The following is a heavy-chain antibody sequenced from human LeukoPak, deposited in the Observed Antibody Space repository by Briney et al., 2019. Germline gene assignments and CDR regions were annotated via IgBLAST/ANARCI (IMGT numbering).Heavy chain of an antibody. D-gene: IGHD3-3*01. J-gene: IGHJ4*02. CDR3: ARPHLYDFWSGYYTN. CDR1: GFTFSNYA. Sequence: GGSLRLSCAASGFTFSNYAMTWVRQAPGKGLEWVSTISGSGDSTYYADSLKGRFTISRDNAKNSLYLQMNSLRAEDTALYYRARPHLYDFWSGYYTNWGQGTLVTVSS. V-gene: IGHV3-23*01. CDR2: ISGSGDST.